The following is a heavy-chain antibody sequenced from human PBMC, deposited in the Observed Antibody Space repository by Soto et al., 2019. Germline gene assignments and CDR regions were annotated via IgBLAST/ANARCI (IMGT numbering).Heavy chain of an antibody. CDR2: IIPIFGTA. V-gene: IGHV1-69*13. D-gene: IGHD3-3*01. CDR1: GGTFSSYA. J-gene: IGHJ6*02. Sequence: SVKVSCKASGGTFSSYAISWVRQAPGQGLEWMGGIIPIFGTANYAQKFQGRVTITADESTSTAYMELSSLRSEDTAVYYCARTYRSIFGVVFGMDVWGQGTTVTVSS. CDR3: ARTYRSIFGVVFGMDV.